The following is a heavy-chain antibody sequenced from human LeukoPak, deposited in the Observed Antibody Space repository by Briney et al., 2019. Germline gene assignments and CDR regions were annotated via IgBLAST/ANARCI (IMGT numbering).Heavy chain of an antibody. CDR1: GGSFSGYY. V-gene: IGHV4-34*01. J-gene: IGHJ4*02. CDR2: INHSGST. D-gene: IGHD3-3*01. Sequence: SETLSLTCTVYGGSFSGYYCCWSRQPPGKGLEWIGEINHSGSTNYNPSLTSRVTISVDTSKNQFSLKLSSVTAADTAVYYCAIGRGNRPVTYLDFRSGYYPGYFDYWGQGTLVTVSS. CDR3: AIGRGNRPVTYLDFRSGYYPGYFDY.